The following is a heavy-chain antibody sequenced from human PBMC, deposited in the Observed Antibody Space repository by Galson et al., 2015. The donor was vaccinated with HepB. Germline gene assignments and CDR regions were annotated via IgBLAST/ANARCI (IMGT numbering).Heavy chain of an antibody. CDR1: GFTLSNYY. V-gene: IGHV3-11*01. CDR2: IGTSDFTI. Sequence: SLRLSCAASGFTLSNYYMTWIRQAPGGGLEWVSYIGTSDFTIYYADSVRGRFTISRDNAENTLYLQMNSLRAEDTALYYCARDLSGSDDAFDIWGQGTMVTVSS. CDR3: ARDLSGSDDAFDI. J-gene: IGHJ3*02. D-gene: IGHD5-12*01.